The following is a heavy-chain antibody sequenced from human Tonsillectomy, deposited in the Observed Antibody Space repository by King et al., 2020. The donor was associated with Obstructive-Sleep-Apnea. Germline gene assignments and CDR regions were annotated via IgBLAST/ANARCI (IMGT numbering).Heavy chain of an antibody. CDR3: AKGPTYDILTYFDY. J-gene: IGHJ4*02. D-gene: IGHD3-9*01. Sequence: VQLVESGGGVVQPGGSLRLSCAASGFTFSSYGMHCVRQAPGKGLEWVAFIRYDGSNKYYADSVKGRFTISRDNSKNTLYLQMNSLRAEDTAVYYCAKGPTYDILTYFDYWGQGTLVTVSS. V-gene: IGHV3-30*02. CDR2: IRYDGSNK. CDR1: GFTFSSYG.